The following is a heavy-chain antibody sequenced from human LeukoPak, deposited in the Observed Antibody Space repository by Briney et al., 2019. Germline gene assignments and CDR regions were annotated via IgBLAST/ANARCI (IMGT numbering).Heavy chain of an antibody. V-gene: IGHV4-38-2*02. CDR2: IYHSGST. D-gene: IGHD3-3*01. CDR3: ARRGHDFWSGYSSNWFDP. Sequence: PSETLSLTCTVSGYSISSGYYWGWIRQPPGKGLEWIGSIYHSGSTYYNPSLKSRVTISVDTPKNQFSLKLSSVTAADTAVYYCARRGHDFWSGYSSNWFDPWGQGTLVTVSS. CDR1: GYSISSGYY. J-gene: IGHJ5*02.